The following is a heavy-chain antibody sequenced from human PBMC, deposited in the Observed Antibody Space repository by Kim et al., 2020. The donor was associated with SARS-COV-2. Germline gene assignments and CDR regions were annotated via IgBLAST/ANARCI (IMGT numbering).Heavy chain of an antibody. CDR3: TSIAGDAN. D-gene: IGHD1-26*01. Sequence: GGSLRLSCATSGFTFSDSPLHWVRQPSGKGLEWVGRIRNKANNHATSYAASVEGRFIISRDDSKNTAYLQMNSLKTEDTALYYCTSIAGDANWGQGTMVTVSS. CDR2: IRNKANNHAT. CDR1: GFTFSDSP. J-gene: IGHJ3*01. V-gene: IGHV3-73*01.